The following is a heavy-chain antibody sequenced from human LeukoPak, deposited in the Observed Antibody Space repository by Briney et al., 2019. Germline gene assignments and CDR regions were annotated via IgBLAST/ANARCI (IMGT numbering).Heavy chain of an antibody. D-gene: IGHD1-26*01. CDR2: IYYSGST. CDR3: ARATFGGSYYAFDI. CDR1: GGSISSYY. V-gene: IGHV4-59*01. Sequence: SETLSLTCTVSGGSISSYYWSWIGQPPGKGLEWIGYIYYSGSTNYNPSLKSRVTISVDTSKNQFSLKLSSVTAADTAVYYCARATFGGSYYAFDIWGQGTMVTVSS. J-gene: IGHJ3*02.